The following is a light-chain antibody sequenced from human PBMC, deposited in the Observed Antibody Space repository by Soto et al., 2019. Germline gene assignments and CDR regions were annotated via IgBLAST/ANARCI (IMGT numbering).Light chain of an antibody. CDR3: QQYNYWPLT. CDR1: QSVSIY. Sequence: EIVMTQSPATLSVSPGERVTLSCGASQSVSIYLAWYQQRPGQAPRPLIYGASTRATGIPARFSASGSGTEFTLTINSLQSEDFALYYCQQYNYWPLTFGGGTRVEI. CDR2: GAS. J-gene: IGKJ4*01. V-gene: IGKV3-15*01.